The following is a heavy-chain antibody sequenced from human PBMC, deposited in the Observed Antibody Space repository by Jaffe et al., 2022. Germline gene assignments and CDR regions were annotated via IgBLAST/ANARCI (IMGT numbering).Heavy chain of an antibody. J-gene: IGHJ3*02. Sequence: EVQLVESGGGLVQPGRSLRLSCTASGFTFGDYAMSWFRQAPGKGLEWVGFIRSKAYGGTTEYAASVKGRFTISRDDSKSIAYLQMNSLKTEDTAVYYCTRDVSPLQWGEDAFDIWGQGTMVTVSS. V-gene: IGHV3-49*03. D-gene: IGHD1-26*01. CDR2: IRSKAYGGTT. CDR3: TRDVSPLQWGEDAFDI. CDR1: GFTFGDYA.